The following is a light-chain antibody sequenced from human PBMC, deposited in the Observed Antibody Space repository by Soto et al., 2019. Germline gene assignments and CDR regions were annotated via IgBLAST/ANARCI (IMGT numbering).Light chain of an antibody. Sequence: QSALTQPRSVSGSPGQSVTISCTGTSSDVGGYNYVSWYQQHPGRAPRLLIYEASYRPSGVSHRFSGSKFGNTASLTISGLQAEDEADYHCSSYSSGSTLYVFGTGTKVTVL. CDR3: SSYSSGSTLYV. J-gene: IGLJ1*01. CDR2: EAS. CDR1: SSDVGGYNY. V-gene: IGLV2-14*01.